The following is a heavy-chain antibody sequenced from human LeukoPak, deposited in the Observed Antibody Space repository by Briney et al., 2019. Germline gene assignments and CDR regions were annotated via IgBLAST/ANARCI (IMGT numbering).Heavy chain of an antibody. D-gene: IGHD3-10*01. CDR1: GFTFDDYA. Sequence: PGGSLRLSCAASGFTFDDYAMHWVRQAPGKGLEWVSGISWNSGSIGYADSVKGRFTISRDNAKNSLYLQMNSLRAEDTALYYCAKGSTMVRGVITPYYYYGMDVWGQGTTVTVSS. J-gene: IGHJ6*02. V-gene: IGHV3-9*01. CDR3: AKGSTMVRGVITPYYYYGMDV. CDR2: ISWNSGSI.